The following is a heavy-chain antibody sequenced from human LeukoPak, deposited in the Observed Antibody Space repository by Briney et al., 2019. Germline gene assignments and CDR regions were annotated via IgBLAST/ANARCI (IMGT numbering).Heavy chain of an antibody. CDR2: VWYGGDTT. J-gene: IGHJ3*01. Sequence: GGSLRLSCAASGFSFRDYVVHWVGQAAGKGREWVAGVWYGGDTTAYSDSLKGRFTISRDDSKHSLFLQMDSLTVDDTAVYSCVRAYCDVPTCQGRDPFDVWGQGTMVIVSS. CDR1: GFSFRDYV. V-gene: IGHV3-30*04. D-gene: IGHD3-16*01. CDR3: VRAYCDVPTCQGRDPFDV.